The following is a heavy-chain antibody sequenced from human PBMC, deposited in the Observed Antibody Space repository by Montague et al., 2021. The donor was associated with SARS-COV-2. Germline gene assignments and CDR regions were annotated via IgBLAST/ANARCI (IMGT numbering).Heavy chain of an antibody. CDR1: SEAFNGYY. J-gene: IGHJ4*02. V-gene: IGHV4-34*01. D-gene: IGHD2-21*01. Sequence: SETLSLTCAVYSEAFNGYYWTWIRKPQGTGLEWIGEVSHPGSARYNPYLKGRVTISVDTDRKQVSLRLTSVTAADTATYYCARGAYIRVIIVVSPRYYFDYWGQGTTVTVSA. CDR3: ARGAYIRVIIVVSPRYYFDY. CDR2: VSHPGSA.